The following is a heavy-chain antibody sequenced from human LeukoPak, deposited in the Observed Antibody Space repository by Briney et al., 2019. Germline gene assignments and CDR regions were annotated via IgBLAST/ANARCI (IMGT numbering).Heavy chain of an antibody. Sequence: GGSLRLSCAASAFTFSTYGMHWVRQAPGKGLEWVAVISYDGSNKYYADSVKGRFTISRDNSKNTLYLQMNSLRAEDTAVYYCARDGAPYSYGSGNIDYWGQGTLVTVSS. J-gene: IGHJ4*02. CDR3: ARDGAPYSYGSGNIDY. CDR2: ISYDGSNK. V-gene: IGHV3-30*19. CDR1: AFTFSTYG. D-gene: IGHD3-10*01.